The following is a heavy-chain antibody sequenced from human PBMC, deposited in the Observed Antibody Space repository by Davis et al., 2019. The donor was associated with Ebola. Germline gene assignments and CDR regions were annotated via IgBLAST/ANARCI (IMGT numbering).Heavy chain of an antibody. Sequence: GESLKISCAASGFTVSSNYMSWVRQAPGKGLEWVSVIYSDGSTYYADSVKGRFTISRDNSKNTVYLQMNSLRVEDTAVYHCARDYDWATDYWGQGTLVTVSS. D-gene: IGHD3-9*01. CDR3: ARDYDWATDY. J-gene: IGHJ4*02. V-gene: IGHV3-53*05. CDR2: IYSDGST. CDR1: GFTVSSNY.